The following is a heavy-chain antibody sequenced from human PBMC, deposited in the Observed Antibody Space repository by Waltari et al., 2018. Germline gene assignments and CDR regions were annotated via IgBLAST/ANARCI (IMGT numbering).Heavy chain of an antibody. CDR3: ARDAGAGYYYFDL. Sequence: EVQLLESGGGLVQPGGSLRLYCAASGFTFGNYDMSWVRQAPGKGLEWVSSISGRGSKTSNGDAVKGRFTISRDNSRNTLFLVMNSLRAGDTAVYYCARDAGAGYYYFDLWGQGTLVTVSS. J-gene: IGHJ4*02. D-gene: IGHD1-26*01. CDR2: ISGRGSKT. V-gene: IGHV3-23*01. CDR1: GFTFGNYD.